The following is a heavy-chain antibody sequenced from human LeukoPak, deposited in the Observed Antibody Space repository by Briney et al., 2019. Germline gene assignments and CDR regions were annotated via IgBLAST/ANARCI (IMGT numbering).Heavy chain of an antibody. CDR3: AKGWDWFAP. Sequence: GGSLRLSCAVSGFTFSSYAMSWVRQTPGQGLEWVSTITGSGAGTYYADSVKGRFTISRDNSKNTLYLQMNSLRAEDTAVYYCAKGWDWFAPWGQGTLVIVSS. CDR1: GFTFSSYA. J-gene: IGHJ5*02. D-gene: IGHD1-26*01. CDR2: ITGSGAGT. V-gene: IGHV3-23*01.